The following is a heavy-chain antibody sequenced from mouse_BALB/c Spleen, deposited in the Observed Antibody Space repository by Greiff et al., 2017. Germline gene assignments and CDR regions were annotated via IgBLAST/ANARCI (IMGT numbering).Heavy chain of an antibody. D-gene: IGHD2-14*01. Sequence: EVQVVESGGGLVQPGGSMKLSCVASGFTFSNYWMNWVRQSPEKGLEWVAEIRLKSNNYATHYAESVKGRFTISRDDSKSSVYLQMNNLRAEDTGIYYCTRAYRYDEWFAYWGQGTLVTVSA. CDR1: GFTFSNYW. CDR3: TRAYRYDEWFAY. J-gene: IGHJ3*01. V-gene: IGHV6-6*02. CDR2: IRLKSNNYAT.